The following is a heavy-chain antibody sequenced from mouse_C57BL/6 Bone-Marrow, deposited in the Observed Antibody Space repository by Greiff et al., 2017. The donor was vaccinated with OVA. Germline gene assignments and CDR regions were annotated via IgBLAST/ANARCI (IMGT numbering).Heavy chain of an antibody. CDR2: INPYNGGT. Sequence: VQLQQSGPVLVKPGASVKMSCKASGYTFTDYYMNWVKQSHGKSLEWIGVINPYNGGTSYNQQFKGKATLTVDKSSSTAYMELNSLTSEDSAVYYGARGGGYYEAMDYWGQGTSVTVSS. CDR1: GYTFTDYY. D-gene: IGHD2-3*01. CDR3: ARGGGYYEAMDY. V-gene: IGHV1-19*01. J-gene: IGHJ4*01.